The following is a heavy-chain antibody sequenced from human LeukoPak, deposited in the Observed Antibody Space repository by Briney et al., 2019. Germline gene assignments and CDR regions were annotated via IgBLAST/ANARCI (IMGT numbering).Heavy chain of an antibody. CDR1: GFTFSSYW. D-gene: IGHD6-19*01. V-gene: IGHV3-74*01. Sequence: GGSLRLSCAASGFTFSSYWMHWVRHAPGKGLVWVSRINIDGSSTSYADSVKGRFPILRDNAKNTVYLQMNSLRAEDTAVYYCARAIGDSGWYSSSPYYFDYWGQGTLVTVSS. J-gene: IGHJ4*02. CDR3: ARAIGDSGWYSSSPYYFDY. CDR2: INIDGSST.